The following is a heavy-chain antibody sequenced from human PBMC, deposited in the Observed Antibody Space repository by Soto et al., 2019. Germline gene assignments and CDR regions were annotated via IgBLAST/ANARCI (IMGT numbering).Heavy chain of an antibody. D-gene: IGHD3-10*01. V-gene: IGHV3-23*01. CDR2: ISGSGGST. J-gene: IGHJ4*02. Sequence: EVQLLESGGGLVQPGGSLRLSCAASGFTFSSYAMSWVRQAPGKGLEWVSAISGSGGSTYYADSVKGRFTISRDNSKNTLYLQMNSLRAEDTAVYYCAKSRDPGVGSGSYPLDYWGQGTLVTVSS. CDR1: GFTFSSYA. CDR3: AKSRDPGVGSGSYPLDY.